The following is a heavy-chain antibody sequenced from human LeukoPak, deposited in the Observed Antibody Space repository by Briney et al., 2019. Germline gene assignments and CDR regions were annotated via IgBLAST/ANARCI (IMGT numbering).Heavy chain of an antibody. CDR1: GFTVSSNY. V-gene: IGHV3-53*04. Sequence: GGSLRLSCAAAGFTVSSNYMSCVRQAPGKGLEWVSVIYSGGSTYYADSVKGRFTISRHNSKNTLYLQMNSLRAEDTAVYYCARGQYYYGSGTSYYGMDVWGQGTTVTVSS. D-gene: IGHD3-10*01. CDR3: ARGQYYYGSGTSYYGMDV. CDR2: IYSGGST. J-gene: IGHJ6*02.